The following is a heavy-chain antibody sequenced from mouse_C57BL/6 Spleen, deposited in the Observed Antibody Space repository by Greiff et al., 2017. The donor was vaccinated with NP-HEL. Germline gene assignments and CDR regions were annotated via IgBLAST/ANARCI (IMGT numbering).Heavy chain of an antibody. CDR2: IDPSDSYT. Sequence: VQLQQPGAELVKPGASVKLSCKASGYTFTSYWMQWVKQRPGQGLEWIGEIDPSDSYTNYNQKFKGKATLTVDTSSSTAYMQLSSLTSEDSAVYYCARDDSIAYWGQGTLVTVSA. CDR1: GYTFTSYW. J-gene: IGHJ3*01. D-gene: IGHD1-1*01. CDR3: ARDDSIAY. V-gene: IGHV1-50*01.